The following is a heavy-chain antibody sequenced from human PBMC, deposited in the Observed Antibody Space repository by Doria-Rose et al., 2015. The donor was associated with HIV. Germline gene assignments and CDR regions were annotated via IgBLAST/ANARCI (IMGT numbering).Heavy chain of an antibody. V-gene: IGHV4-34*12. D-gene: IGHD6-19*01. CDR2: FIHSGST. J-gene: IGHJ6*02. Sequence: QSPGKGLEWIGEFIHSGSTSYNPSLKSRVTISVDTSRNQFSLNLTSVTVADTAVYYCAKRYSSGGMDVWGQGTTVTVSS. CDR3: AKRYSSGGMDV.